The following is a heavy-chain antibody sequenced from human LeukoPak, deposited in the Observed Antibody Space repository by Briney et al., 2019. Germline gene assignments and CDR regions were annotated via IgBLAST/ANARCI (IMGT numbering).Heavy chain of an antibody. CDR1: GFTFSDAW. CDR2: IRSITDGGTT. V-gene: IGHV3-15*01. CDR3: TTEYGSGSYYNKKYYFDY. D-gene: IGHD3-10*01. Sequence: GGSLRLSCAASGFTFSDAWMTWVRQAPGKGLEWVGRIRSITDGGTTDYGAPVKGRFTISRDDSKNTLYLQMNSLKTEDTAVYYCTTEYGSGSYYNKKYYFDYWGQGTLITVSS. J-gene: IGHJ4*02.